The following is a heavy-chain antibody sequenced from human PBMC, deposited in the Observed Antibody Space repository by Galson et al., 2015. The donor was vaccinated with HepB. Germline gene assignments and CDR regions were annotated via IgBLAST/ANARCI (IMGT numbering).Heavy chain of an antibody. V-gene: IGHV3-30*04. D-gene: IGHD3-9*01. J-gene: IGHJ2*01. CDR3: ARRGRLVIPRRHWYFDL. CDR1: GFSFSTHA. CDR2: ISYDSSHK. Sequence: SLRLSCAASGFSFSTHAMHWVRQAPGKGMQWVAVISYDSSHKYYADFVKGRFTISRDNSKSTVYMQMNGLSAEDTAVYYCARRGRLVIPRRHWYFDLWGRGTLLTVSS.